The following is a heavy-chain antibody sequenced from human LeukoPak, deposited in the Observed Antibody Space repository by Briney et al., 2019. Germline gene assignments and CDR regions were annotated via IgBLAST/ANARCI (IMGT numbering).Heavy chain of an antibody. D-gene: IGHD2-2*01. V-gene: IGHV3-30*02. J-gene: IGHJ4*02. CDR1: GFTFSSYG. CDR2: IRYDGSNK. Sequence: QPGGSLRLSCAASGFTFSSYGMHWVRQAPGKGLEWVAFIRYDGSNKYYADSVKGRFTISRDNSKNTLYLQMNSLRAEDTAVYYCAKDITDIVVVPAAIPLADDYWGQGTLVTVSS. CDR3: AKDITDIVVVPAAIPLADDY.